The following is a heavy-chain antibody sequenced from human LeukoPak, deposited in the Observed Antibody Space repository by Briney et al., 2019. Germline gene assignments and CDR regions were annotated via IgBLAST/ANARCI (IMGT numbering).Heavy chain of an antibody. D-gene: IGHD3-3*01. CDR3: AKATYYDLWSGYAQPRCGMDV. CDR2: ISWNSGSI. CDR1: GFTFDDYA. Sequence: GGSLRLSCAASGFTFDDYAMHWVRQAPGKGLEWVSGISWNSGSIGYADSVKGRFTISRDNAKNSLYLQMNSLRAEDTALYYCAKATYYDLWSGYAQPRCGMDVWGQGTTVTVSS. V-gene: IGHV3-9*01. J-gene: IGHJ6*02.